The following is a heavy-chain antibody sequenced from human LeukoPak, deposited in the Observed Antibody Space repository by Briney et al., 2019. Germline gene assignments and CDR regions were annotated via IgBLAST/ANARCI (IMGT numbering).Heavy chain of an antibody. CDR2: IYPGDSDT. Sequence: GESLKISCRASGYNFIYYWVAWVRQMPGKGLEWMGIIYPGDSDTRYSLSFQGLVTFSADKSITTAYLQWDSLKASDTAIYYCARLSCTSSSCSNYNGMDVWGQGTTVTVSS. D-gene: IGHD3-22*01. V-gene: IGHV5-51*01. CDR3: ARLSCTSSSCSNYNGMDV. CDR1: GYNFIYYW. J-gene: IGHJ6*02.